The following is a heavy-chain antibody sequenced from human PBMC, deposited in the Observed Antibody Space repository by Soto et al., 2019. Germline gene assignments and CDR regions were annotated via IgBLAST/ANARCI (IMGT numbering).Heavy chain of an antibody. V-gene: IGHV3-53*02. D-gene: IGHD2-2*02. J-gene: IGHJ4*02. CDR3: ATYTSLDY. CDR1: GFTVSNNY. Sequence: EVQLVKTGGGLIQPGGSLRLSCAASGFTVSNNYMSWVRQAPGKGLEWVSLIYSGGSTFYADSVKGRFTISRDNSKNTLFLQMNSLRAEDTAVYFCATYTSLDYWGQGTLLTVSS. CDR2: IYSGGST.